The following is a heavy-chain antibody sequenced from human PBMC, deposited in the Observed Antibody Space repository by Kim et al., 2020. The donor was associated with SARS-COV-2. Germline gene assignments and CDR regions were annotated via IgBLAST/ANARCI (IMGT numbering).Heavy chain of an antibody. Sequence: KFQGRVTMTRDTSISTAYMELSRLRSDDTAVYYCARERESSRYYYYGMDVWGQGTTVTVSS. D-gene: IGHD6-13*01. CDR3: ARERESSRYYYYGMDV. V-gene: IGHV1-2*02. J-gene: IGHJ6*02.